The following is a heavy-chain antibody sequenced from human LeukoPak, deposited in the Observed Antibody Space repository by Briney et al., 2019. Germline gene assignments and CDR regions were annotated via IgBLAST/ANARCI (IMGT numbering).Heavy chain of an antibody. CDR1: GFSFSSFW. V-gene: IGHV3-74*01. D-gene: IGHD4-17*01. CDR3: ARRLRGLVDY. J-gene: IGHJ4*02. Sequence: GESLRLSCSGSGFSFSSFWMHWIRQVPGKGLEWVSRIRTDGTVTTYADSVKGRFTISRDNAKNSLYLQMNSLRAEGTALYYCARRLRGLVDYWGQGTLVTVSS. CDR2: IRTDGTVT.